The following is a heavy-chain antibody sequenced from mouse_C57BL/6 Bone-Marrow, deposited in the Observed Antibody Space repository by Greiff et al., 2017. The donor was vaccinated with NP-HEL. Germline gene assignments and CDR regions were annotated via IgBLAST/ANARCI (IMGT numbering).Heavy chain of an antibody. V-gene: IGHV1-19*01. D-gene: IGHD4-1*01. CDR2: INPYNGGT. CDR1: GYTFTDYY. CDR3: AREAGTPVDY. J-gene: IGHJ2*01. Sequence: QLQQSGPVLVKPGASVKMSCKASGYTFTDYYMNWVKQSHGKSLEWIGVINPYNGGTSYNQKFKGKATLTVDKSSSTAYMELNSLTSEDSAVYYCAREAGTPVDYWGQGTTLTVSS.